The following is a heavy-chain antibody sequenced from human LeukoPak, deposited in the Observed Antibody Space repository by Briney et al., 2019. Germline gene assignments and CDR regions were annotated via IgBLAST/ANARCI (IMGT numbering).Heavy chain of an antibody. CDR3: AKGDAWLQYGN. CDR2: ISPNGVIT. D-gene: IGHD5-24*01. Sequence: GGSLRLSCAASGFTFSSHGMNWVRQAPGKGLEWVSGISPNGVITYYADSVKGRFTISRDNSKGTVYLQMNSLRPEDTAVYYCAKGDAWLQYGNWGRGTLVTVSS. V-gene: IGHV3-23*01. CDR1: GFTFSSHG. J-gene: IGHJ4*02.